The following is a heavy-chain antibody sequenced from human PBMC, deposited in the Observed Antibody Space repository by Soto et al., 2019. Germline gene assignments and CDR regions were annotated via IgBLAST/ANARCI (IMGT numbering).Heavy chain of an antibody. J-gene: IGHJ3*02. CDR3: ARGSYGPLGDAFDI. Sequence: SETLSLTCTVSGGSISSGGYYWSWIRQHPGKGLEWIGSIYYSGSTYYNPSLKSRVTISVDTSKNQFSLKLSSVTAADTAVYYCARGSYGPLGDAFDIWGQGTMVTVSS. CDR2: IYYSGST. CDR1: GGSISSGGYY. D-gene: IGHD5-18*01. V-gene: IGHV4-39*01.